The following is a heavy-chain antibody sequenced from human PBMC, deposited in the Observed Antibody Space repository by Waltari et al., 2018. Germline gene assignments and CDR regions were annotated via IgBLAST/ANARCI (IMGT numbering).Heavy chain of an antibody. CDR1: GGTFSSYA. CDR3: ARERNCSGGSCYNNWFDP. CDR2: IIPIFGTA. D-gene: IGHD2-15*01. Sequence: QVQLVQSGAEVKKPGSSVKVSCKASGGTFSSYAISWVRQAPGTGLEWMGGIIPIFGTANYAQKFQGRVTITTDESTSTAYMELSSLRSEDTAVYYCARERNCSGGSCYNNWFDPWGQGTLVTVSS. V-gene: IGHV1-69*05. J-gene: IGHJ5*02.